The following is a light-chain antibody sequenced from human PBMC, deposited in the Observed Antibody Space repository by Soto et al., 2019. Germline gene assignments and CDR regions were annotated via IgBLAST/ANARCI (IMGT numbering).Light chain of an antibody. J-gene: IGLJ1*01. CDR1: SSDVGGYNY. V-gene: IGLV2-8*01. CDR3: SSYAGSNNYV. CDR2: DVT. Sequence: QAVVTQPPSASGSPGQSVTISCTGTSSDVGGYNYVSWYLQHPGKAPKLMIYDVTKRPSGVPDRFSGSKSGNTASLTVSGLQAEDEAVYYCSSYAGSNNYVFGTGTKVTVL.